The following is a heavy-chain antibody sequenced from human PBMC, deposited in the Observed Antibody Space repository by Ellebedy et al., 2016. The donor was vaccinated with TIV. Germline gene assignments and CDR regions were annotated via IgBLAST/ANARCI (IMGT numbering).Heavy chain of an antibody. Sequence: GGSLRLXCKGSGYSFTSYWISWVRQMPGKGLEWMGRIDPSGSYTNYSPSFQGHVTFSADKSISTAYLQWSSLKASDTAMYYCARTYGDYVSGYYYYYGMDVWGQGTTVTVSS. CDR2: IDPSGSYT. J-gene: IGHJ6*02. V-gene: IGHV5-10-1*01. CDR1: GYSFTSYW. D-gene: IGHD4-17*01. CDR3: ARTYGDYVSGYYYYYGMDV.